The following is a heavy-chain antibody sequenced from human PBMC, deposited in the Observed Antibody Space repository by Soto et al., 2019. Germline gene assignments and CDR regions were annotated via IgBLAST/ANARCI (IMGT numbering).Heavy chain of an antibody. CDR3: ARRSSGTYYHEGDAFDM. J-gene: IGHJ3*02. D-gene: IGHD1-26*01. CDR1: GGSISSSSYY. V-gene: IGHV4-39*01. Sequence: QLQLQESGPGLVKPSETLSLTCTVSGGSISSSSYYWGWIRQPPGKGLEWIGSIYYSGSTYYNPSRKSRDTISVDTSKNQSSLRLSFVTAADTAVYNCARRSSGTYYHEGDAFDMWGQGTMVTVSS. CDR2: IYYSGST.